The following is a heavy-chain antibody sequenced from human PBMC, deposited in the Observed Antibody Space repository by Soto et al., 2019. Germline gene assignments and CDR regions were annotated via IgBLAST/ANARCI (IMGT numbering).Heavy chain of an antibody. CDR3: ARAMELRRYGTTKYYYYYGMDV. J-gene: IGHJ6*02. CDR2: ISSSGSTI. D-gene: IGHD1-7*01. V-gene: IGHV3-48*03. CDR1: GFTFSSYE. Sequence: EVQLVESGGGLVQPGGSLRLSCAASGFTFSSYEMNWVRQAPGKGLEWVSYISSSGSTIYYADSVKGRFTISRDNAKNSLYLQMNSLRAEDTAVYYCARAMELRRYGTTKYYYYYGMDVWGQGTTVTVSS.